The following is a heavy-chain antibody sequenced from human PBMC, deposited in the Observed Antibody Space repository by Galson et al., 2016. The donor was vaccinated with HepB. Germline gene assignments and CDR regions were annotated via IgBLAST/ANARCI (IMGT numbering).Heavy chain of an antibody. D-gene: IGHD3-10*01. CDR1: GGSISSSSYY. CDR3: ARLELPFTPGFDY. J-gene: IGHJ4*02. Sequence: SETLSLTCTVSGGSISSSSYYWGWIRQPPGKRLECIGSIYYSGSTYYNPSLTSRVTISVDTSKNQFSLKLRSVTAADTAVYYCARLELPFTPGFDYWGQGTLVTVSS. CDR2: IYYSGST. V-gene: IGHV4-39*01.